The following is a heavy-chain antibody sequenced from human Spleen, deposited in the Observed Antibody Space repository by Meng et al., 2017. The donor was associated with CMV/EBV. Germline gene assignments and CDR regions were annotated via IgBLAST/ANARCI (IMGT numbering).Heavy chain of an antibody. V-gene: IGHV4-4*02. D-gene: IGHD2-2*01. J-gene: IGHJ4*02. CDR1: GASISSGNW. Sequence: QGQVQESGPGLVKPSGTLSLTFVVSGASISSGNWWNWVRQPPGKGLEWIGDIYHSGSTNYNPSLKSRVTISVDKSKNQFSLKLSSVTAADTAMYYCARGGGCSSSSCDLDYWGQGVLVTVSS. CDR2: IYHSGST. CDR3: ARGGGCSSSSCDLDY.